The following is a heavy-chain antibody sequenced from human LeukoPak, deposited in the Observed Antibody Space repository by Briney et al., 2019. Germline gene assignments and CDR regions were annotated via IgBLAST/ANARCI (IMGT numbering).Heavy chain of an antibody. Sequence: GGSLRLSCAASGFTFSSYAMSWVRQAPGKGLEWVSAISGSGGSTYYADSVKGRFTISRDNSKNTLYLQMNSLRAEDTAVYYCAKVTSGSYYAPPPLYYFDYWGQGTLVAVSS. CDR2: ISGSGGST. CDR3: AKVTSGSYYAPPPLYYFDY. J-gene: IGHJ4*02. V-gene: IGHV3-23*01. D-gene: IGHD3-10*01. CDR1: GFTFSSYA.